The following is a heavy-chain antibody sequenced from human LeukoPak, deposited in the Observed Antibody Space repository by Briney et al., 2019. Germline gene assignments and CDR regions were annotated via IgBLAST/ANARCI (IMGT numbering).Heavy chain of an antibody. CDR2: INHSGST. Sequence: SETLSLTCAVFDGSFSDYYWTWIRQPPGKGLEWIGEINHSGSTNYNPSLESRVTISEDTSKNQFSLNLSSLTAADTAVYYCARRYYTDRRAFDIWGQGTMVTVSS. V-gene: IGHV4-34*01. CDR1: DGSFSDYY. J-gene: IGHJ3*02. CDR3: ARRYYTDRRAFDI. D-gene: IGHD3-3*01.